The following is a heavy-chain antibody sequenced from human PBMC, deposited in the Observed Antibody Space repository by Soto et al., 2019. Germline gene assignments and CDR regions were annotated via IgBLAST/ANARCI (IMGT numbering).Heavy chain of an antibody. Sequence: EVQLLDSGGRSVQPGGSLRLSCAASGFTFNNYAMTWVRQAPGKGLEWVASLSGSGTSTFYSDSVRGRFTISRDNSKDTLDLQMNTLRVDDTAMYDFAKDRVPYASSGSTDGGQGTLVTFSS. CDR1: GFTFNNYA. D-gene: IGHD6-19*01. CDR3: AKDRVPYASSGSTD. J-gene: IGHJ4*02. CDR2: LSGSGTST. V-gene: IGHV3-23*01.